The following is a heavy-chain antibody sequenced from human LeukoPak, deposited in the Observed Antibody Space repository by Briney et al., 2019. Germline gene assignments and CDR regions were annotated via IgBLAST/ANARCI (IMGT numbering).Heavy chain of an antibody. D-gene: IGHD3-10*01. CDR2: MNPNSGNT. V-gene: IGHV1-8*01. CDR3: ARGPTYYGSGIYYLDY. Sequence: ASVKVSCKTSGYTFTSYDINWVRQATEQGLEWMGWMNPNSGNTGYAQKFQGRVTMTRDTSISTAYMELSSLRSEDTAVYFCARGPTYYGSGIYYLDYWGQGTLVTVSS. J-gene: IGHJ4*02. CDR1: GYTFTSYD.